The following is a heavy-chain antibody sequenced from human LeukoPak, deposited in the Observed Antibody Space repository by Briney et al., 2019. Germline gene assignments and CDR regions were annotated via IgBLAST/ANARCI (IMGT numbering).Heavy chain of an antibody. J-gene: IGHJ4*02. CDR3: AKDFGAGYYYGFKDY. CDR2: ISWDGGST. V-gene: IGHV3-43D*04. D-gene: IGHD3-10*01. Sequence: GGSLRLSCAASGFTFDDYAMHWVRQAPEKGLEWVSLISWDGGSTYYADSVKGRFTISRDNSKNSLYLQMNSLRAEDTALYYCAKDFGAGYYYGFKDYWGQGTLVTVSS. CDR1: GFTFDDYA.